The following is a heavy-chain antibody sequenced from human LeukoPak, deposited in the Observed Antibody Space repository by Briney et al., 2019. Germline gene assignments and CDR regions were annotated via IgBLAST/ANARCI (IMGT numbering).Heavy chain of an antibody. J-gene: IGHJ4*02. D-gene: IGHD1-26*01. Sequence: GGSLRLSCAASGFTFSSYAMSWVRQAPGKGLEWVSTLSGSGASTSYADSVKGRFTISRDNSKNTLYLQMNSLRAEDTAVYYCARGKWETPMSFLVDYWGQGTLVTVSS. V-gene: IGHV3-23*01. CDR2: LSGSGAST. CDR1: GFTFSSYA. CDR3: ARGKWETPMSFLVDY.